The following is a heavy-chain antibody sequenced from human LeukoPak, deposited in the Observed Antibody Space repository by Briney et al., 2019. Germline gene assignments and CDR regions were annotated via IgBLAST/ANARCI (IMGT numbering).Heavy chain of an antibody. Sequence: SVKVSCKASGGTFSSYAISWVRQAPGQGLEWMGGIIPIFGTANYAQKFQGRVTITADESTNTAYMELSSLRSEDTAVYYCARVPYYYDSSGYYYYYYGMDVWGQGTTVTVSS. CDR3: ARVPYYYDSSGYYYYYYGMDV. CDR2: IIPIFGTA. D-gene: IGHD3-22*01. CDR1: GGTFSSYA. J-gene: IGHJ6*02. V-gene: IGHV1-69*13.